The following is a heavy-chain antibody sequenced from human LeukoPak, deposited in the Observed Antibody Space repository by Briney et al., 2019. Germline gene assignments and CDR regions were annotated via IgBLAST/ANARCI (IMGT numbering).Heavy chain of an antibody. CDR3: ARDDPDTAMALTDY. CDR2: ISAYNGNT. CDR1: GYTFTSYG. D-gene: IGHD5-18*01. Sequence: ASVKASCKASGYTFTSYGISWVRQAPGQGLEWMGWISAYNGNTNYAQKLQGRVTMTTDTSTSTAYMELRSLRSDDTAVYYCARDDPDTAMALTDYWGQGTLVTVSS. V-gene: IGHV1-18*01. J-gene: IGHJ4*02.